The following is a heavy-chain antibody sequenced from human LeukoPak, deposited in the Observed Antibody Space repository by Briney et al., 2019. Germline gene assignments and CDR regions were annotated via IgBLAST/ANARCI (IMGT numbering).Heavy chain of an antibody. CDR1: SGSISSFY. D-gene: IGHD3-22*01. Sequence: PSETLSLTCTFSSGSISSFYWSWIRQPPGKGLEWIGYISYSGITKYNPSLKSRVTISIDTSKNQFSLRLSFVTAADTAVYYCARGQGRFDYDSSGYYITDLDYWGQGTLVTVSS. J-gene: IGHJ4*02. V-gene: IGHV4-59*01. CDR2: ISYSGIT. CDR3: ARGQGRFDYDSSGYYITDLDY.